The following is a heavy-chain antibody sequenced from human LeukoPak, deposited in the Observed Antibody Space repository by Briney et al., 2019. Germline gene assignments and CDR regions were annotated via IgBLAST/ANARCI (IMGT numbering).Heavy chain of an antibody. J-gene: IGHJ6*02. V-gene: IGHV3-23*01. D-gene: IGHD2-2*01. CDR1: GFTFSSYA. CDR3: AKSTSRLYYYYGMDV. Sequence: GGSLRLSCAASGFTFSSYAMSWVRQAPGKGLEWVSAISGSGGSTYYADSVKGRFTISRDNSKNTLYLQMNSLRAEDTAVYYCAKSTSRLYYYYGMDVWGQGTTVTVSS. CDR2: ISGSGGST.